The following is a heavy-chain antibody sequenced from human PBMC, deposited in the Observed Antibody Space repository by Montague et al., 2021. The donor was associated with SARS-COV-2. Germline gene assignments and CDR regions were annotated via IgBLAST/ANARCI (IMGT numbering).Heavy chain of an antibody. CDR1: GGSFNDYY. CDR2: INHGGIT. V-gene: IGHV4-34*01. J-gene: IGHJ4*02. CDR3: ARGHQGVAMIVVVMIGAEYYFDY. D-gene: IGHD3-22*01. Sequence: SETLSLTSAVYGGSFNDYYWSWIRQPPGKGLEWIGEINHGGITNXSPSLKSRVTISADTSKNQFSLKLKSVTAADTANYYCARGHQGVAMIVVVMIGAEYYFDYWGQGSLVTVSS.